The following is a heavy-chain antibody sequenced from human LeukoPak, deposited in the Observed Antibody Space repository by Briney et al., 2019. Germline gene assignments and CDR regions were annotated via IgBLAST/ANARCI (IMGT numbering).Heavy chain of an antibody. J-gene: IGHJ4*02. D-gene: IGHD6-19*01. CDR1: GFTFSSYS. V-gene: IGHV3-21*01. CDR3: AGLGVAGQFDY. Sequence: GGSLRLSCAASGFTFSSYSMSWVRQAPGRGLEWVSYISSHKTYIYYADSVKDRFTISRDNAKSSLYLQVNSLRAEDTAVYYCAGLGVAGQFDYWGQGTLVTVSS. CDR2: ISSHKTYI.